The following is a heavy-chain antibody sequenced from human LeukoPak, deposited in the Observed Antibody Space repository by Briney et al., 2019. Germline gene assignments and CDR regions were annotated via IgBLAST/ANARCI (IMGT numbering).Heavy chain of an antibody. CDR3: ARGLGGSSEDY. J-gene: IGHJ4*02. V-gene: IGHV4-39*07. Sequence: PSETLSLTCTVSGGSISSSSYYWGWIRQPPGKGLEWIGSIYYSGSTYYNPSLKSRVTISVDTSKNQFSLKLSSVTAADTAVYYCARGLGGSSEDYWGQGTLVTVSS. CDR2: IYYSGST. CDR1: GGSISSSSYY. D-gene: IGHD6-13*01.